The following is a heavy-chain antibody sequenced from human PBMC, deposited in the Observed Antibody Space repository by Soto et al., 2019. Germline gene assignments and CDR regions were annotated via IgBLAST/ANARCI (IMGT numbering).Heavy chain of an antibody. D-gene: IGHD3-10*01. CDR1: GGSISSVGYY. CDR3: ARVSGIYYYGMDV. CDR2: IYYSGST. V-gene: IGHV4-31*03. Sequence: SETLSLTCTVSGGSISSVGYYWSWNRQHPGKGLEWIGYIYYSGSTNYNPSLKSRVTISVDTSKNQFSLKLSSVTAADTAVYYCARVSGIYYYGMDVWGQGTTVTVSS. J-gene: IGHJ6*02.